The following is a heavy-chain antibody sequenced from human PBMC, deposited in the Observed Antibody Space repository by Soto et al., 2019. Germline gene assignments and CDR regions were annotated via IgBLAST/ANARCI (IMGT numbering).Heavy chain of an antibody. D-gene: IGHD2-2*02. Sequence: QVQLVQSGAEVKKPGSSVKVSCKASGGTFSSYAISWVRQAPGQGLEWMGGIIPIFGTANYAQKLQGRVTITADKSTSTAYMELSSLRSEDTAVYYCTGYCSSTSCYTSYYYGMDVWGQGTTVTVSS. J-gene: IGHJ6*02. CDR2: IIPIFGTA. CDR3: TGYCSSTSCYTSYYYGMDV. CDR1: GGTFSSYA. V-gene: IGHV1-69*06.